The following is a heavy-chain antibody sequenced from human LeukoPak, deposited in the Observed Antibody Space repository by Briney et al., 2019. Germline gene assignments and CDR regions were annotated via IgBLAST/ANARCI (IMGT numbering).Heavy chain of an antibody. CDR3: ARFLYSSTFWFDP. J-gene: IGHJ5*02. V-gene: IGHV3-21*01. CDR1: GFTFSSYS. D-gene: IGHD6-19*01. CDR2: ISSSSSYI. Sequence: TGGSLRLSCAASGFTFSSYSMNWVRQAPGKGLEWVSSISSSSSYIYYADSVKGRFTISRDNAKNSLYLQMNSPRAEDTAVYYCARFLYSSTFWFDPWGQGTLVTVSA.